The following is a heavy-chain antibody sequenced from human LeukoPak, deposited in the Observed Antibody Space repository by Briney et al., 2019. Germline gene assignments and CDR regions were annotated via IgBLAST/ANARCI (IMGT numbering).Heavy chain of an antibody. CDR1: GYTFTCYG. CDR2: ISAYNGNT. J-gene: IGHJ6*03. Sequence: GASVKVSCKASGYTFTCYGISWVRQAPGQGLEWMGWISAYNGNTNYAQKLQGRVTMTTDASTSTAYMELRSLRSDDTAVYYCARTRGYSSSWWTLSKYYMDVWGKGTTVTVSS. CDR3: ARTRGYSSSWWTLSKYYMDV. D-gene: IGHD6-13*01. V-gene: IGHV1-18*01.